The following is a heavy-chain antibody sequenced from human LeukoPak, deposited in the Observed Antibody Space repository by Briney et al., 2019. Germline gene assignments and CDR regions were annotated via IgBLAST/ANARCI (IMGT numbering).Heavy chain of an antibody. CDR3: ARDIPEGYCSSTSFRYNWFDH. Sequence: ASVKVSCKASGYTFAGYYMHWVRQAPGQGLEWMGWINPNSGGTNYAQKFQGRVTMTRDTSISTAYMELSRLRSGDTAVYYCARDIPEGYCSSTSFRYNWFDHWGQGTLVTVSS. V-gene: IGHV1-2*02. CDR1: GYTFAGYY. J-gene: IGHJ5*02. CDR2: INPNSGGT. D-gene: IGHD2-2*01.